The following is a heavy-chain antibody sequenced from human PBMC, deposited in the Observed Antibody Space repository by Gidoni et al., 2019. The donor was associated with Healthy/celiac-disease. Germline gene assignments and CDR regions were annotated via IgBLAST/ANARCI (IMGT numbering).Heavy chain of an antibody. CDR3: ARSMIVVVISGWGPNNHYGMDV. V-gene: IGHV3-7*01. J-gene: IGHJ6*02. CDR1: GFTFSRYW. CDR2: IKQDGSEK. Sequence: EVQLVESGGGLVQPGGSLRLSCAASGFTFSRYWMSWVRQAPGKGLEWVANIKQDGSEKYYVDSVKGRFTISRDNAKNSLYLQMNSLRAEDTAVYYCARSMIVVVISGWGPNNHYGMDVWGQGTTVTVSS. D-gene: IGHD3-22*01.